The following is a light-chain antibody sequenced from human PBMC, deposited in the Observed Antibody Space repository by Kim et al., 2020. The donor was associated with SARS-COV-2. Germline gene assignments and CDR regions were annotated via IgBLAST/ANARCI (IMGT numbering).Light chain of an antibody. CDR3: QQYNDWPPGDT. CDR2: GAS. V-gene: IGKV3-15*01. CDR1: QSISNY. J-gene: IGKJ2*01. Sequence: EVVMTQSPATLSVSPGERATLSCRASQSISNYLAWYQQKPGQAPRLLIYGASTRATGIPARFSGSGSGTDFTLTITSLQSEDFAVYYCQQYNDWPPGDTFGQGTKVEI.